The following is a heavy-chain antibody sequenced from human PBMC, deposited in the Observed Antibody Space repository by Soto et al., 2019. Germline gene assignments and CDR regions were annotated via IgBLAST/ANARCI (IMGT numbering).Heavy chain of an antibody. CDR3: AKDLITIFGVAKGYYYYGMDV. Sequence: QVQLVESGGGVVQPGRSLRLSCAASGFTFSSYGMHWVRQAPGKGLEWVAVISYDGSNKYYADSVKGRFTISRDNSKNTLDLQMNSLRAEDTAVYYCAKDLITIFGVAKGYYYYGMDVWGQGTTVTVSS. V-gene: IGHV3-30*18. D-gene: IGHD3-3*01. J-gene: IGHJ6*02. CDR2: ISYDGSNK. CDR1: GFTFSSYG.